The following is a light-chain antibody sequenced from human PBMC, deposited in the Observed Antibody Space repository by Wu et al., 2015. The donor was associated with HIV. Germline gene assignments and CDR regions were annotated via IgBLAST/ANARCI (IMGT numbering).Light chain of an antibody. J-gene: IGKJ2*01. CDR3: QQRGNWPPYT. Sequence: EIVMTQSPATLSVSPGERATLSCRASQSISSYLGWYQHKPGQAPRLLISDASNRATGIPARFSGSGSGTDFTLTIINVEPEVSAVYYCQQRGNWPPYTFGQGTKVEIK. V-gene: IGKV3-11*01. CDR1: QSISSY. CDR2: DAS.